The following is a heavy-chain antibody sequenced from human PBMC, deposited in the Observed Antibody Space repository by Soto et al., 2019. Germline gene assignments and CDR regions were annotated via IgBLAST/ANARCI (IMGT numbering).Heavy chain of an antibody. D-gene: IGHD2-15*01. J-gene: IGHJ4*02. CDR3: AELGYCSGGSCYSPDY. Sequence: EVQLLESGGGLVQPGGSLRLSCAASGFTFSTYAMSWVRQAPGKGLEWVSAISGSGGSTYHADSVKGRFTISRDNSKNTRYLQMNSLRAEDTAVYYCAELGYCSGGSCYSPDYWGQGTLVTVSS. CDR1: GFTFSTYA. CDR2: ISGSGGST. V-gene: IGHV3-23*01.